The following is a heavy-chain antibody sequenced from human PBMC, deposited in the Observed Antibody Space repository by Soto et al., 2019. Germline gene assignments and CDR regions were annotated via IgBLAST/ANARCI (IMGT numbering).Heavy chain of an antibody. Sequence: ASVKVSCKASGYTLTSYDINWVRQATGQGLEWMGWMNPNSGNTGYAQKFQGRVTMTRNTSISTAYMELSSLRSEDTAAYYCARGRGLRKKDYYYYGMDVWGQGTTVTVSS. D-gene: IGHD5-12*01. CDR3: ARGRGLRKKDYYYYGMDV. CDR1: GYTLTSYD. J-gene: IGHJ6*02. V-gene: IGHV1-8*01. CDR2: MNPNSGNT.